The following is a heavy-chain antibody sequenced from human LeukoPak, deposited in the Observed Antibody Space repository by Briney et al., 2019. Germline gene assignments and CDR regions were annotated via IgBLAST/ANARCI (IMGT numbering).Heavy chain of an antibody. D-gene: IGHD1-26*01. CDR2: IYQSGST. Sequence: SETLSLTCAVSGASISSSYWWSWVRQPPGKGLEWIGEIYQSGSTNYNPSLKSRVTISVETSKNQFSLKLSSVTAADTALYYCARQTYKSGSYPYFDYWGQGTPVTVSS. CDR3: ARQTYKSGSYPYFDY. V-gene: IGHV4-4*02. J-gene: IGHJ4*02. CDR1: GASISSSYW.